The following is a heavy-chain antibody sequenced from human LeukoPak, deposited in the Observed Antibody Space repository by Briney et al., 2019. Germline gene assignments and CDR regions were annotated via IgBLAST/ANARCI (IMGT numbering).Heavy chain of an antibody. CDR3: ARDANKKNYFDC. J-gene: IGHJ4*02. CDR1: GFTVSSSY. V-gene: IGHV3-53*01. Sequence: QPGGSLRLSCAASGFTVSSSYMNWVRQAPGKGLEWVSFIYTGGSTYYADSVKGRFTISRDNSKNTLYLQMNSLRAEDTAVYYCARDANKKNYFDCWGQGTLVTVSS. D-gene: IGHD2/OR15-2a*01. CDR2: IYTGGST.